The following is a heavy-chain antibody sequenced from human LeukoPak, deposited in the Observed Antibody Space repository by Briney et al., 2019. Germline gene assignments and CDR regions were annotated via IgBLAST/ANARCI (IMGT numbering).Heavy chain of an antibody. CDR2: INHSGST. CDR1: GWSFSGYY. J-gene: IGHJ4*02. Sequence: SETLSLTCAVYGWSFSGYYWRWIRQPPGKGLEWIGVINHSGSTNYNPSLKSRVTISVDTSKNQFSLKLSSVTAADTAVYYCARAVPGYCSSTSCYQFDYWGQGTLVTVSS. CDR3: ARAVPGYCSSTSCYQFDY. D-gene: IGHD2-2*01. V-gene: IGHV4-34*01.